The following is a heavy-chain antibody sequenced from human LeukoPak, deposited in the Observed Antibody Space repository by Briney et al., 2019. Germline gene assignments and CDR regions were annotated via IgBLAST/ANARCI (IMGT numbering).Heavy chain of an antibody. V-gene: IGHV3-21*01. CDR1: GFSFSDYT. D-gene: IGHD5-18*01. J-gene: IGHJ4*02. CDR2: ISSSSSYI. Sequence: TGGSLRLSCAGSGFSFSDYTMNWVRQAPGKGLEWVSSISSSSSYIYYADSVKGRSTISRDNAKNSLYLQMNSLRAEDTAVYYCARGYGRADYWGQGTLVSVSS. CDR3: ARGYGRADY.